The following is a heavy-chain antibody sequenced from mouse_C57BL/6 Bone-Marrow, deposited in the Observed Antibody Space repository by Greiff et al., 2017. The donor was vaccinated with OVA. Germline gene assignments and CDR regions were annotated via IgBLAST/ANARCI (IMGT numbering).Heavy chain of an antibody. Sequence: QVQLQQSGAELVRPGTSVKMSCKASGYTFTNYWIGWAKQRPGHGLEWIGDIYPGGGYTNYNEKFKGKATLTADKSSSTAYMQFSSLTSEDSAIYDGARSDYYGLYAMDYWGQGTSVTVSS. CDR3: ARSDYYGLYAMDY. J-gene: IGHJ4*01. D-gene: IGHD1-1*01. CDR1: GYTFTNYW. V-gene: IGHV1-63*01. CDR2: IYPGGGYT.